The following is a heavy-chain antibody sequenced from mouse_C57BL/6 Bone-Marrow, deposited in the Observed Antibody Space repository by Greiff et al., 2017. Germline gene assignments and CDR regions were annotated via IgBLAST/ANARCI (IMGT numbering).Heavy chain of an antibody. V-gene: IGHV7-3*01. CDR3: ARYIYYGNYEAMDY. Sequence: EVKVVESGGGLVQPGGSLSLSCAASGFTFTDYYMSWVRQPPGKALEWLGFIRNKANGYTSEYSASVKGRFTISIDNSQSILYLQMKALRAEDSATYYCARYIYYGNYEAMDYWGQGTSVTVSS. J-gene: IGHJ4*01. D-gene: IGHD2-1*01. CDR1: GFTFTDYY. CDR2: IRNKANGYTS.